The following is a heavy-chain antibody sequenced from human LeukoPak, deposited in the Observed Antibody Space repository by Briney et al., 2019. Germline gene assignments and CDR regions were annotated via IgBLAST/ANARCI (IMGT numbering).Heavy chain of an antibody. Sequence: GGSLRLSCAASGFTLSSYGMHWVRQAPGKGLEWVAVISYDGSNKYYADSVKGRFTISRDNSKNTLYLQMNSLRAEDTAVYYCAKDLGVTIFGVVIYGMDVWGQGTTVTVSS. V-gene: IGHV3-30*18. D-gene: IGHD3-3*01. CDR3: AKDLGVTIFGVVIYGMDV. CDR2: ISYDGSNK. J-gene: IGHJ6*02. CDR1: GFTLSSYG.